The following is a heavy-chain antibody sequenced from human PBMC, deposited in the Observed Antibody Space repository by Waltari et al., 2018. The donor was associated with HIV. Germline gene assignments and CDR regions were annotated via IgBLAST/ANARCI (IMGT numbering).Heavy chain of an antibody. D-gene: IGHD2-2*01. CDR2: MNPESGNT. J-gene: IGHJ6*02. CDR1: GYTFSTYD. CDR3: SRGLHCTATSCLLYHGMDV. Sequence: QVQLVQSGAEVKKPGASVKVSCKASGYTFSTYDINWVRQATGQGLEWMGWMNPESGNTGYAQKFQGRVNMTRNSSIRTAYMELSSLRSDDTAVYYCSRGLHCTATSCLLYHGMDVWGQGTAVSVSS. V-gene: IGHV1-8*01.